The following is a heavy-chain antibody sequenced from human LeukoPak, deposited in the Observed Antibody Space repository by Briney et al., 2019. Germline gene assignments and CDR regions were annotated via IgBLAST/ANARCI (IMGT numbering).Heavy chain of an antibody. CDR3: ASGPTVTWMGWFDP. J-gene: IGHJ5*02. V-gene: IGHV4-34*01. Sequence: PSETLSLTCAVYGGSFSGYYWSWIRQPPGKGPEWIGEINHSGSTNYNPSLESRVTISVDTSKNQFSLKLSSVTAADTAVYYCASGPTVTWMGWFDPWGQGTLVTVSS. D-gene: IGHD4-4*01. CDR2: INHSGST. CDR1: GGSFSGYY.